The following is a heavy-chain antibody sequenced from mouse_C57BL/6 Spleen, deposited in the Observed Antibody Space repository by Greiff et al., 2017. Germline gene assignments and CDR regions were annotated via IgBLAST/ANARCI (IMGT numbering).Heavy chain of an antibody. CDR3: ASPPRRGRWYFDV. J-gene: IGHJ1*03. V-gene: IGHV14-2*01. D-gene: IGHD3-3*01. Sequence: VQLQQSGAELVKPGASVKLSCTASGFNIKDYYMHWVKQRTEQGLEWIGRIDPEDGDTKYAPKFQGKATITADTSSNTAYLQLSSLTSEDTAVDYCASPPRRGRWYFDVWGTGTTVTVSS. CDR1: GFNIKDYY. CDR2: IDPEDGDT.